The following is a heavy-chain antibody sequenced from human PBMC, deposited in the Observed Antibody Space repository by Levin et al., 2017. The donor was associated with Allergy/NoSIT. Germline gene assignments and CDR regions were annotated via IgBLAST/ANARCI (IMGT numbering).Heavy chain of an antibody. J-gene: IGHJ4*02. Sequence: AGGSLRLSCAASGFTFSSYAMHWVRQAPGKGLEWVAVISYDGSNKYYADSVKGRFTISRDNSKNTLYLQMNSLRAEDTAVYYCARDFLPWPGIAAAGREFDYWGQGTLVTVSS. CDR3: ARDFLPWPGIAAAGREFDY. CDR1: GFTFSSYA. V-gene: IGHV3-30-3*01. D-gene: IGHD6-13*01. CDR2: ISYDGSNK.